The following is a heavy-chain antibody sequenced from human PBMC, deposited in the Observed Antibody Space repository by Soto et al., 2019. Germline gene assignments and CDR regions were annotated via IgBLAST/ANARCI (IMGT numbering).Heavy chain of an antibody. J-gene: IGHJ4*02. V-gene: IGHV4-4*07. CDR3: ARDSPSSGRSFDL. Sequence: QVHLKESGPGLVKPSETLSLTCNVSGVSITSNYWNWVRQPAGKRREWIGRIFHTGATNVNSNLRSRVIMSIDTSKNQFSLKLRPVTATDTAVYYCARDSPSSGRSFDLWGQGILVTVSS. D-gene: IGHD1-26*01. CDR1: GVSITSNY. CDR2: IFHTGAT.